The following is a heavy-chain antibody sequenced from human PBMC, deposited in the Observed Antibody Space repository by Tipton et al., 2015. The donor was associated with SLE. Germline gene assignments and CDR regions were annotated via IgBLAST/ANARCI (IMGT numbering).Heavy chain of an antibody. D-gene: IGHD6-13*01. V-gene: IGHV3-21*01. Sequence: SLRLSCAASGFTFSRHSMNWVRQAPGKGLEWVSSISSSSSYIYYADSVKGRSTISRDNANNSLYLQMNSLRAEDTAMYYCAKAAAGDFDYWGQGTLVTVSS. CDR1: GFTFSRHS. J-gene: IGHJ4*02. CDR3: AKAAAGDFDY. CDR2: ISSSSSYI.